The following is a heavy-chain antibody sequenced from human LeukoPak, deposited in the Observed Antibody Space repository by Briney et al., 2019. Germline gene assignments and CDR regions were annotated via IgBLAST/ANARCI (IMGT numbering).Heavy chain of an antibody. V-gene: IGHV3-21*01. Sequence: GGSLRLSCAASGFTFSSYSMNWVRQAPGKGLEWVSSISSSSSYIYYADSVKGRFTISRDNAKNSLYLQMNSLRAEDTAEYYCARVYSSDSGVAVINWFDPWGQGTLVTVSS. CDR2: ISSSSSYI. CDR3: ARVYSSDSGVAVINWFDP. CDR1: GFTFSSYS. D-gene: IGHD6-19*01. J-gene: IGHJ5*02.